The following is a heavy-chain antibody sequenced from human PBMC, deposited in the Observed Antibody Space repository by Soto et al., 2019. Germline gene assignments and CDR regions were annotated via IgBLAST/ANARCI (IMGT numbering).Heavy chain of an antibody. V-gene: IGHV1-18*01. D-gene: IGHD6-13*01. CDR1: VYTFTNYA. CDR2: ISAYNGNT. CDR3: SRDLAAAGPCAC. Sequence: QVQLVQSGAEVKKPGASVKVSCKASVYTFTNYAVSWVRQDPGQGREWMGWISAYNGNTNYPQKLNGRVTMTTDTSTSTADMELSSLRSDDTAVDYCSRDLAAAGPCACWGQGTLVTVSS. J-gene: IGHJ4*02.